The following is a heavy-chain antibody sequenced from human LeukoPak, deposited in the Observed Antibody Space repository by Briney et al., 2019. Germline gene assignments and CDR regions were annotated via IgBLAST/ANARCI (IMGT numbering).Heavy chain of an antibody. V-gene: IGHV3-21*01. CDR2: ISSSSSYI. Sequence: GGSLRLSCAASGFTFSSYSMNWVRQAPGKGLEWASSISSSSSYIYYADSVKGRFTISRDNAKNSLYLQMNSLRAEDTAVYYCARAGDYYDSSGYQYYFDYWGQGTLVTVSS. J-gene: IGHJ4*02. D-gene: IGHD3-22*01. CDR1: GFTFSSYS. CDR3: ARAGDYYDSSGYQYYFDY.